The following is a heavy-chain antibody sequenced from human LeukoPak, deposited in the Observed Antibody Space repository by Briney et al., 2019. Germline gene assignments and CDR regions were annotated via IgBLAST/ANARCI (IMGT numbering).Heavy chain of an antibody. J-gene: IGHJ4*02. CDR3: ARNLYYYDSSGYYYY. D-gene: IGHD3-22*01. Sequence: GGSLRLSCAASGFTVSSNYMSWVRQAPGKGLEWVSVIYTGGSTYYAGSAKGRFTISRDNSKNTLYLQMNSLRAEDTAVYYCARNLYYYDSSGYYYYWGQGTLVTVSS. CDR2: IYTGGST. CDR1: GFTVSSNY. V-gene: IGHV3-66*01.